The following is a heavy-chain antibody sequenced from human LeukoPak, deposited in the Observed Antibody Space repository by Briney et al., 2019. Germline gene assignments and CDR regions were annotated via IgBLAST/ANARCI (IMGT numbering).Heavy chain of an antibody. J-gene: IGHJ4*02. Sequence: GASVEVSCKASGYTFTGYYMHWVRQAPGQGLEWMGWINPNSGGTNYAQKFQGRVTMTRDTSISTAYMELSRLRSDDTAVYYCARETYCSGGSCYSCDYWGQGTLVTVSS. D-gene: IGHD2-15*01. CDR2: INPNSGGT. CDR3: ARETYCSGGSCYSCDY. CDR1: GYTFTGYY. V-gene: IGHV1-2*02.